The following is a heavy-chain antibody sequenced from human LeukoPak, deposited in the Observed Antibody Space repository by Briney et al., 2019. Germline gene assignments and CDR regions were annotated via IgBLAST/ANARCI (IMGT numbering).Heavy chain of an antibody. J-gene: IGHJ4*02. V-gene: IGHV4-39*01. D-gene: IGHD6-13*01. CDR2: IYYSGNT. CDR1: GGSISSSSYY. Sequence: SETLSLTCTVSGGSISSSSYYWGWIRQPPGKGLEWIGSIYYSGNTYYNPSLKSRVTISVGTSKNQFSLKLSSVTAADTAVYYCARSIEAAGYYFDYWGQGTLVTVSS. CDR3: ARSIEAAGYYFDY.